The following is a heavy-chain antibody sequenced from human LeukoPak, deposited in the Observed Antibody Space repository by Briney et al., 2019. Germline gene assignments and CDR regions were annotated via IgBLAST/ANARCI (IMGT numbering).Heavy chain of an antibody. J-gene: IGHJ4*02. D-gene: IGHD5-18*01. CDR1: GFIFSGYW. Sequence: QSGGSLRLSCAASGFIFSGYWMSWVRQAPGKGLEWVAKIKQDGSEKYYVDSVKGRFTISRDNAKNSLYLQMNSLRAEDTAVYYCARRGDIYSYAYWGQGTLVTVSS. V-gene: IGHV3-7*01. CDR2: IKQDGSEK. CDR3: ARRGDIYSYAY.